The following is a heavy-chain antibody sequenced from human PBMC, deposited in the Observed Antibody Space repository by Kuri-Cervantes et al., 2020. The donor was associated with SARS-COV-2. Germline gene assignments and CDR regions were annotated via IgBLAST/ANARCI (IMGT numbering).Heavy chain of an antibody. Sequence: GGSLTLSCAASGFTFSSYWMSWVRQALGKGLEWVANIKQEGSEKYYVDSVKGRFTISRDNAKNSLYLQMNSLRAEDTAVYYCASYKVVDYWGQGTLVTVSS. V-gene: IGHV3-7*01. CDR2: IKQEGSEK. D-gene: IGHD1-14*01. J-gene: IGHJ4*02. CDR1: GFTFSSYW. CDR3: ASYKVVDY.